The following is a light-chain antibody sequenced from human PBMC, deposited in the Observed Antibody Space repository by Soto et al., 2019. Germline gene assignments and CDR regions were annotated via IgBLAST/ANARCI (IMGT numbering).Light chain of an antibody. CDR1: DVDVGGYDY. CDR3: SSYTSSDTVT. J-gene: IGLJ2*01. V-gene: IGLV2-14*03. Sequence: QSALTQPASVSGSPGQSITISCTGTDVDVGGYDYVSWYQHHPGKAPKLMIYDVTYRPSGVSNRFSGSKSGNTASLAISGLQAEDEADYYCSSYTSSDTVTFGGGTKLTVL. CDR2: DVT.